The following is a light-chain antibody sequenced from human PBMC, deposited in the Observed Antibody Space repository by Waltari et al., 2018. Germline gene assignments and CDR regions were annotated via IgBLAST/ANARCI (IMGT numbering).Light chain of an antibody. CDR2: RDT. Sequence: SYELTQPPSASVSPGQTARINCPGDALPKQHGFWYQQKPGQAPVLVIHRDTERPSGIPERFSGSNSGTTVTLTITAVQAEDEADYYCQSADSSGTYVIFGGGTKLSVL. CDR1: ALPKQH. V-gene: IGLV3-25*03. CDR3: QSADSSGTYVI. J-gene: IGLJ2*01.